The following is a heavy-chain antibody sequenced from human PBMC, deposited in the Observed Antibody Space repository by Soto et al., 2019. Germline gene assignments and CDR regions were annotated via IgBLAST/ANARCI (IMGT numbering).Heavy chain of an antibody. CDR3: AGDSSASATSYSVDY. CDR2: INPNGGGT. CDR1: GYKFINHY. V-gene: IGHV1-46*01. J-gene: IGHJ4*02. D-gene: IGHD3-10*01. Sequence: ASVKVSCKASGYKFINHYIHWVRQAPGVGLEWMGIINPNGGGTDYAQKFQGRVTMTTDTYASTVHMELSSLRSEDTAVYFCAGDSSASATSYSVDYWGQGTLVTVYS.